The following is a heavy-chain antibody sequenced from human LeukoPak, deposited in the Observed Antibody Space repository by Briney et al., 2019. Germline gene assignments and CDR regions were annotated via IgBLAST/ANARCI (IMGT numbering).Heavy chain of an antibody. J-gene: IGHJ4*02. CDR2: INSDGSST. CDR3: ARASTVTTCLWD. CDR1: GFTFSSYW. D-gene: IGHD4-17*01. V-gene: IGHV3-74*01. Sequence: GGSLRLSCAAPGFTFSSYWMYWVRQAPGKGLVWVSRINSDGSSTSYADSVKGRFTISRDNAKNTLSLQINSLRAEDTAVYYCARASTVTTCLWDWGQGTLVTVSS.